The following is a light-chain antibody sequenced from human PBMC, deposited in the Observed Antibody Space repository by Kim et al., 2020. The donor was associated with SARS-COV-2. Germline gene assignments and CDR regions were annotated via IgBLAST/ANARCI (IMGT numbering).Light chain of an antibody. J-gene: IGKJ4*01. Sequence: LSQGERATLSGRASQSVSSYLVWYQQKPGQAPRLLIHDASNRASGIPARFSGSGSGTDFTLTISSLEPEDFAVYYCQQRTNWPLTFGGGTKVDIK. CDR1: QSVSSY. CDR2: DAS. V-gene: IGKV3-11*01. CDR3: QQRTNWPLT.